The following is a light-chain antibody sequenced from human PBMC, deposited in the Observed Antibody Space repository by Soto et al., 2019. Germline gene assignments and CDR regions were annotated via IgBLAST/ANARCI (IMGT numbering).Light chain of an antibody. V-gene: IGKV3-15*01. CDR1: QSVSST. CDR3: QQYTNGLRT. Sequence: EIVMTQSPATLSVSPGERATLSCRASQSVSSTLAWYQQKPGQAPRLLIYGASTRATGIPARFSGSGSGTEFTLTIRSLQSEDFAVYYCQQYTNGLRTFGGGTKGEIK. CDR2: GAS. J-gene: IGKJ4*01.